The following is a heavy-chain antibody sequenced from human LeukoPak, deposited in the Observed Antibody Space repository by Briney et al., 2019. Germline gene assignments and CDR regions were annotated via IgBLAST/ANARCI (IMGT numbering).Heavy chain of an antibody. D-gene: IGHD6-19*01. J-gene: IGHJ4*02. Sequence: SETLSLTCTVSGGSISSYYWSWIRQPPGKGLERIGYIYYSGSTNYNPSLKSRVTISVDTSKNQFSLKLSSVTAADTAVYYCARHEYSSGWYFFDYWGQGTLVTVSS. CDR3: ARHEYSSGWYFFDY. V-gene: IGHV4-59*08. CDR2: IYYSGST. CDR1: GGSISSYY.